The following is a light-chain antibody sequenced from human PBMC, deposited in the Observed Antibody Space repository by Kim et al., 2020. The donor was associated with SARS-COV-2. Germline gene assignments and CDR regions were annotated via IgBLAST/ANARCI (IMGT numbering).Light chain of an antibody. V-gene: IGLV3-19*01. Sequence: SSELTQDPAVSVALGQTVRITCQGDSLRSYYASWYQQKPGQAPVLVIYGKNNRPSGIPDRISGSSSGNTASLTITGAQAEDEADYYCNSRDSSGNQLNVV. J-gene: IGLJ2*01. CDR1: SLRSYY. CDR3: NSRDSSGNQLNVV. CDR2: GKN.